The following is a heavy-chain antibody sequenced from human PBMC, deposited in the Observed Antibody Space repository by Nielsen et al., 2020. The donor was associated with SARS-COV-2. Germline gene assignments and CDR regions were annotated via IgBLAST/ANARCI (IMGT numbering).Heavy chain of an antibody. CDR3: AREGVVVAAIVYYYYYMDV. V-gene: IGHV3-48*01. D-gene: IGHD2-15*01. Sequence: VRQAPGKGLEWVSYISSSSSTIYYADSVKGRFTISRDNAKNSLYLQMNSLRAEDTAVYYCAREGVVVAAIVYYYYYMDVWGKGTTGTVSS. CDR2: ISSSSSTI. J-gene: IGHJ6*03.